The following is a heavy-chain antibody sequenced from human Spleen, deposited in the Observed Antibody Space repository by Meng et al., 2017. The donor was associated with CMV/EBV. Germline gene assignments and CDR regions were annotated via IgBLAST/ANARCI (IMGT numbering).Heavy chain of an antibody. D-gene: IGHD6-19*01. Sequence: SGFTFSDYARGWVRQAPRKWLESVSIICSGDTTSYYANSVEGRFTISRDRSRSTLYLRMNSLRADDTAVYCCTKGRWGSDWTSFDYWGQGTLVTVSS. CDR1: GFTFSDYA. J-gene: IGHJ4*02. CDR2: ICSGDTTS. CDR3: TKGRWGSDWTSFDY. V-gene: IGHV3-23*03.